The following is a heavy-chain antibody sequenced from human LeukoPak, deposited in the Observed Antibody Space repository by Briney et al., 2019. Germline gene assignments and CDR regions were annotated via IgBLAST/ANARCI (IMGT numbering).Heavy chain of an antibody. V-gene: IGHV3-30*18. CDR1: GFTFSSYG. D-gene: IGHD3-22*01. CDR3: AKAEDYYDSSGYNFAAGY. CDR2: ISYDGSNE. Sequence: PGGSLRLSCVASGFTFSSYGMHWVRQAPGKGLEWVAFISYDGSNENIADSVKGRFIISRDNSKNTLYLQMNSLRAEDTAVYYCAKAEDYYDSSGYNFAAGYWGQGTLVTVSS. J-gene: IGHJ4*02.